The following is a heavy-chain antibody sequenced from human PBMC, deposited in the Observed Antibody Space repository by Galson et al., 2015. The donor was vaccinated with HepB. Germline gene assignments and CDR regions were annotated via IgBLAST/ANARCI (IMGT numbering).Heavy chain of an antibody. Sequence: SLRLSCAASGFTFSTCAMTWVRQAPGKGLEWVSTISENGGRTYYADSVKGRFTISRDNSKDTLYLHMNSLRAEDTAVYYCAKDQIWEFPHFLHYWVQGTLVTVTS. CDR2: ISENGGRT. V-gene: IGHV3-23*01. CDR1: GFTFSTCA. D-gene: IGHD5-18*01. CDR3: AKDQIWEFPHFLHY. J-gene: IGHJ4*02.